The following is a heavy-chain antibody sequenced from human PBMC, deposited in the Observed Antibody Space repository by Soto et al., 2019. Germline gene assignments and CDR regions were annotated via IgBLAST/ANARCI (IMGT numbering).Heavy chain of an antibody. Sequence: QVQLQESGPGLVKPSETLSLTCTVSGGSVSSGSYYWSWIRQPPGKGLEWIGYIYYSGSTNYNPSLKSRVTISVDTSKNQFSLKLSSVTAADRAVYYCAREPVTTSAFDIWGQGTMVTVSS. V-gene: IGHV4-61*01. D-gene: IGHD4-17*01. CDR1: GGSVSSGSYY. CDR2: IYYSGST. J-gene: IGHJ3*02. CDR3: AREPVTTSAFDI.